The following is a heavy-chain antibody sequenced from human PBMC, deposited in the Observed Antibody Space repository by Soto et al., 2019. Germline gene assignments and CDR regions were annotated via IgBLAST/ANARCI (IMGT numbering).Heavy chain of an antibody. CDR3: ARSQGSSTSLEIYYYYYYGMDV. V-gene: IGHV1-69*01. J-gene: IGHJ6*02. CDR2: IIPISGTA. Sequence: QVQLVQSGAEVKKPGSSVKVSCKASGGTFSSYAISWVRQAPGQGLEWMGGIIPISGTANYAQKFQGRVTITEDESTSTAYKERSSLRSEDTAVYYCARSQGSSTSLEIYYYYYYGMDVWGQGTTVTVSS. D-gene: IGHD2-2*01. CDR1: GGTFSSYA.